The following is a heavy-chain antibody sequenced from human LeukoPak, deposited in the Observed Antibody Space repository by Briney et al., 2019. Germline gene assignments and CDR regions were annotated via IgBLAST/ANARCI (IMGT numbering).Heavy chain of an antibody. V-gene: IGHV3-30-3*01. J-gene: IGHJ5*02. CDR1: GFTFSSYA. D-gene: IGHD2-2*01. CDR3: ARDPPDIVVVPAANYFHWFDP. Sequence: GGSLTLSCAASGFTFSSYAMHWLRQAPGKGLEWVAVISYDGSNKYYADSVKGRFTISRDNSKNTLYLQMNSLRAEDTAVYYCARDPPDIVVVPAANYFHWFDPWGQGTLVTVSS. CDR2: ISYDGSNK.